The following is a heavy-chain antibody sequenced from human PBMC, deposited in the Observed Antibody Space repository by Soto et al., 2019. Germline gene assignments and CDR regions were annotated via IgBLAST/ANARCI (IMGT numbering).Heavy chain of an antibody. J-gene: IGHJ4*02. Sequence: GVTLSLCCAVSGLTCSSYWMSWVRQAPGKGLEWVANIKQDGSETYYVDSVKGRFTISRDNAKNSLSLQLNSLRAEDTAVYYCARSEAAAFHYWGQGSLVTVSS. V-gene: IGHV3-7*05. CDR1: GLTCSSYW. CDR3: ARSEAAAFHY. CDR2: IKQDGSET.